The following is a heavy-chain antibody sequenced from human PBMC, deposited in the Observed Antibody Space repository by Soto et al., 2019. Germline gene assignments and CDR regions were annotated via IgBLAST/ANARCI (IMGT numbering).Heavy chain of an antibody. CDR1: GGTFSSYA. J-gene: IGHJ3*02. V-gene: IGHV1-69*01. D-gene: IGHD3-10*01. CDR2: IIPIFGTT. Sequence: SVKGYCKASGGTFSSYAISWGRQAPVQGLEWMGGIIPIFGTTNYAEKFRGRVSITADESTSTAYVELSSLRSEDTAVYYCAGSFKYGSGTFDAFDIWGQGTMVIVSS. CDR3: AGSFKYGSGTFDAFDI.